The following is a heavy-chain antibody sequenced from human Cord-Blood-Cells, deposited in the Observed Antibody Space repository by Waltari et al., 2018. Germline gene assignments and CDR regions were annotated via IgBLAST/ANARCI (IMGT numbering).Heavy chain of an antibody. CDR2: IYTSGST. CDR1: GGSISSYY. CDR3: ARDSVVATRRRYYYYYGMDV. Sequence: QVQLQESGPGLVKHSETLSLTCTVSGGSISSYYWSWIRQPAGKGLEWIGRIYTSGSTNYNPSLKSRVTMSVDTSKNQFSLKLSSVTAADTAVNYCARDSVVATRRRYYYYYGMDVWGQGTTVTVSS. V-gene: IGHV4-4*07. D-gene: IGHD5-12*01. J-gene: IGHJ6*02.